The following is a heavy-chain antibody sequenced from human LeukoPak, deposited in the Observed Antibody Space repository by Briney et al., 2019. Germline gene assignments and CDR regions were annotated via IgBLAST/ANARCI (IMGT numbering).Heavy chain of an antibody. V-gene: IGHV4-59*01. CDR2: IYYSGST. J-gene: IGHJ3*02. CDR1: GGSISGYY. D-gene: IGHD3-22*01. Sequence: SETLSFTCTLSGGSISGYYWSWIRQPPGKGLEWIGYIYYSGSTKYNTSLKSRVTISVDTSKNQFSLWLSSVTAADTAVYYCARGGLENGYHSNDGFDIWGQGTMVTVSS. CDR3: ARGGLENGYHSNDGFDI.